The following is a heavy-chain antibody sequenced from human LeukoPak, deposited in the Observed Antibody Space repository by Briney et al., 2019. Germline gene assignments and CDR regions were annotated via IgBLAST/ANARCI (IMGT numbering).Heavy chain of an antibody. V-gene: IGHV3-48*02. J-gene: IGHJ6*02. CDR2: ISSSSSTI. CDR3: ARDITMVRGIIGYYYGMDV. CDR1: GFTFSSYS. D-gene: IGHD3-10*01. Sequence: GGSLRLSCAASGFTFSSYSMNWVRQAPGKGLEWVSYISSSSSTIYYADSVKGRFTISRDNAKNSLSLQMNSLGDEDTAVYYCARDITMVRGIIGYYYGMDVWGQGTTVTVSS.